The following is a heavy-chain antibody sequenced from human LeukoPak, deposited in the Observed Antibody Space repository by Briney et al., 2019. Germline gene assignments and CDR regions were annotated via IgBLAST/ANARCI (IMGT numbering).Heavy chain of an antibody. CDR2: ISAYNGNT. CDR1: GYTFTSYG. D-gene: IGHD2-15*01. Sequence: ASVKVSCKASGYTFTSYGISWVRQAPGQGLEWMGWISAYNGNTNYAQKLQGRVTMTTNTSTSTAYMELRSLRSDDTAVYYCARAPIVVVVAAFDIWGQGTMVTVSS. V-gene: IGHV1-18*01. J-gene: IGHJ3*02. CDR3: ARAPIVVVVAAFDI.